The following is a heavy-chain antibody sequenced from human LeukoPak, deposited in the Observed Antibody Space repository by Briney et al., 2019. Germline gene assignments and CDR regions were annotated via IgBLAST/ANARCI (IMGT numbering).Heavy chain of an antibody. CDR1: GGTFSSYS. CDR2: MISILEVA. CDR3: ARDYYDPLGGYYPSDPGSAFDI. V-gene: IGHV1-69*04. D-gene: IGHD3-3*01. J-gene: IGHJ3*02. Sequence: ASVKVSCKASGGTFSSYSINWVRQAPGQGLEWMGRMISILEVANYAQKFQGRVTLTADISTSTAYMDLSSLRSEDTAVYYCARDYYDPLGGYYPSDPGSAFDIWGQGTTVTVSS.